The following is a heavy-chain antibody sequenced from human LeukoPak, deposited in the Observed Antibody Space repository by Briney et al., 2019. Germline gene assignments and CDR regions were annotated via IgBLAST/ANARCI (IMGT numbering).Heavy chain of an antibody. Sequence: PGRSLRLSCTASGFTFGDYAMSWVRQAPGKGLKWVGFNRSKAYGGTTEYAASVKGRFTISRDDSKSIAYLQMNSLKTEDTAVYYCTRMPLSSDFDYWGQGTLVTVSS. CDR1: GFTFGDYA. V-gene: IGHV3-49*04. J-gene: IGHJ4*02. CDR3: TRMPLSSDFDY. D-gene: IGHD6-6*01. CDR2: NRSKAYGGTT.